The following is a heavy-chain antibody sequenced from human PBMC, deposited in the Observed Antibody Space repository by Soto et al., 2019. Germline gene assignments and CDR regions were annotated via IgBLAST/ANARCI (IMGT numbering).Heavy chain of an antibody. V-gene: IGHV4-59*01. CDR3: AGEDGYKFDY. CDR2: IYYSGTT. CDR1: GGSISSYF. Sequence: SETLSLTCTVSGGSISSYFLNWIRQSPGKGLEYIGYIYYSGTTNYNPSLKSRVTISVDTSKNQFSLKLSSVTAADTAVYYCAGEDGYKFDYWGQGTLVTVSS. D-gene: IGHD3-22*01. J-gene: IGHJ4*02.